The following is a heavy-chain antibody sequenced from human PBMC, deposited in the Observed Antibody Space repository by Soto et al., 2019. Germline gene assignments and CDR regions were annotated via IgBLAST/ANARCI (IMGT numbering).Heavy chain of an antibody. J-gene: IGHJ4*02. CDR2: ISHLEST. V-gene: IGHV4-30-2*06. CDR1: GASISYGGSS. Sequence: SETLSLTCTVSGASISYGGSSWSWIRQSPGKGLEWIGYISHLESTYFHPSFKSRLTMSIDRTRNQFSLKLSSVTAADMAVYYCARGGGYDPFDYWGQGVLVTVSS. D-gene: IGHD5-12*01. CDR3: ARGGGYDPFDY.